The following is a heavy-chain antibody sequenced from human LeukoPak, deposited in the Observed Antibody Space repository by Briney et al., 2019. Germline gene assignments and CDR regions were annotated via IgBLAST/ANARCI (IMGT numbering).Heavy chain of an antibody. CDR1: GFTFSXXX. D-gene: IGHD3-9*01. J-gene: IGHJ4*02. CDR3: ARDQGGLRYFDWLFY. V-gene: IGHV3-21*01. Sequence: GGSLRLSCAASGFTFSXXXXXXVRQAPGKGMEWXXXXSSSSSYIYYADSVKGRFTISRDNAKNSLYLQMNSLRAEDTAVYYCARDQGGLRYFDWLFYWGQGTLVTVSS. CDR2: XSSSSSYI.